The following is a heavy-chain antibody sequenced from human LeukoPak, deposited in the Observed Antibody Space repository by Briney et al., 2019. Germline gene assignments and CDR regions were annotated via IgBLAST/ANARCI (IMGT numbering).Heavy chain of an antibody. CDR1: GGSISSSSYY. Sequence: PSETLSLTCTVSGGSISSSSYYWGWIRQPPGKGLEWIGSIYYSGSTYYNPSLKSRVTISVDTSKNQFSLKLSSVTAADTAVYYCARQGSPSVWSGYYIFDYWGQGTLVTVSS. V-gene: IGHV4-39*01. D-gene: IGHD3-3*01. CDR2: IYYSGST. J-gene: IGHJ4*02. CDR3: ARQGSPSVWSGYYIFDY.